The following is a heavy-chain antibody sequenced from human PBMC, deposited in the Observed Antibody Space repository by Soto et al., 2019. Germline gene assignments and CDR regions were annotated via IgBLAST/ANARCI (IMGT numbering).Heavy chain of an antibody. CDR2: IYYNGTT. CDR3: ARGGYSGPNWFDP. Sequence: QMQLQESGPGLVKPSQTLSLTCTVSGGSISSVIYYWSWIRQHPGKGLEWLGYIYYNGTTYYNPSLKRRVIISEDTSKNQFSLKVRSVTAADTAVYYCARGGYSGPNWFDPWGQGTLVTVSS. J-gene: IGHJ5*02. D-gene: IGHD5-12*01. V-gene: IGHV4-31*03. CDR1: GGSISSVIYY.